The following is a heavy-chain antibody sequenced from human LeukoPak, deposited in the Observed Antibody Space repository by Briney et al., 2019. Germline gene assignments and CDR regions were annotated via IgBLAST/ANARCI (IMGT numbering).Heavy chain of an antibody. D-gene: IGHD1-26*01. J-gene: IGHJ4*02. V-gene: IGHV1-2*02. Sequence: ASVKVSCTASGYTFTGYYIYWVRQAPGQGLEWMGWIDPNSGGTSYAQNFQGRVTMTRDTSSSTAYMELSSLRSDDTAVHYCARGRTNSGSYPDHWGQGTLVTVSS. CDR3: ARGRTNSGSYPDH. CDR1: GYTFTGYY. CDR2: IDPNSGGT.